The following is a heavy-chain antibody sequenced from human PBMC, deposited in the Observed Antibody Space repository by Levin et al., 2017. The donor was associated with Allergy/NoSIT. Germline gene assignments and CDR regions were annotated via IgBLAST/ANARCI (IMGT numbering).Heavy chain of an antibody. J-gene: IGHJ6*02. Sequence: GGSLRLSCAASGFTFSSYSMNWVRQAPGKGLEWVSSISSSSSYIYYADSVKGRFTISRDNAKNSLYLQMNSLRAEDTAVYYCARVTVVVVAASYYYGMDVWGQGTTVTVSS. CDR2: ISSSSSYI. V-gene: IGHV3-21*01. D-gene: IGHD2-15*01. CDR3: ARVTVVVVAASYYYGMDV. CDR1: GFTFSSYS.